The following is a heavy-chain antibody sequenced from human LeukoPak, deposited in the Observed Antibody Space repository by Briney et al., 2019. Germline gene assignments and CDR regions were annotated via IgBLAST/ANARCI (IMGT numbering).Heavy chain of an antibody. D-gene: IGHD1-7*01. J-gene: IGHJ3*02. Sequence: GGSLRLSCAASGFTFSGYWMYWVRQAPGKGLVWVSRIHGDGSSTNYVDSVKGRFTISRDNAKNTLYLEMNSLRAEDTAVYYCGRTTSNVFDIWGQGTMVTVSS. CDR3: GRTTSNVFDI. CDR1: GFTFSGYW. CDR2: IHGDGSST. V-gene: IGHV3-74*01.